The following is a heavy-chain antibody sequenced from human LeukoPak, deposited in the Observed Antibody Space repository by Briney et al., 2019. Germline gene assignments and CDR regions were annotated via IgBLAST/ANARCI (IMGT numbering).Heavy chain of an antibody. D-gene: IGHD6-13*01. CDR1: GFTFSSCA. CDR3: AEYPLGNVGWAAAGLEYFQH. V-gene: IGHV3-23*01. J-gene: IGHJ1*01. Sequence: GGSLRLSCAASGFTFSSCAMSWVRQAPGKGLEWVSSIDHSGGSTYYADSVKGRFTISRDNSKNTLYLQMNSLRVEDTGVYHCAEYPLGNVGWAAAGLEYFQHWGQGTLVTVSS. CDR2: IDHSGGST.